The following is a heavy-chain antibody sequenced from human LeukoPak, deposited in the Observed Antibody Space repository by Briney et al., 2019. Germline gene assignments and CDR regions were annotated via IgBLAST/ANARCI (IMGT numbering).Heavy chain of an antibody. Sequence: GGSLRLSCAASGFTVSSNYMSWVRQAPGKGLEWVSVIYSGGSTYYADSVKGRFTISRDNSKNTLYLQMNSLRAEDTAVYYCAKDQGATTYYFDYWGQGTLVTVSS. J-gene: IGHJ4*02. CDR3: AKDQGATTYYFDY. D-gene: IGHD1-26*01. CDR1: GFTVSSNY. V-gene: IGHV3-53*05. CDR2: IYSGGST.